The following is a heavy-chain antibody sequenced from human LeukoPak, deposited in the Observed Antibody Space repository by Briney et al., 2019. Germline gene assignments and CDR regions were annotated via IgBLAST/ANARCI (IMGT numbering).Heavy chain of an antibody. D-gene: IGHD3-10*01. CDR1: GFTFSSYG. V-gene: IGHV3-48*01. CDR2: ISSSSTI. J-gene: IGHJ3*02. Sequence: HPGGSLRLSCAVSGFTFSSYGMNWVRQAPEEGLEWVAYISSSSTIHYADSVKGRFTIFRDNAMNSLHLQMDSLGAEDTAVYSCARSRYYGSGSPDAFDIWGQGTMVTVSS. CDR3: ARSRYYGSGSPDAFDI.